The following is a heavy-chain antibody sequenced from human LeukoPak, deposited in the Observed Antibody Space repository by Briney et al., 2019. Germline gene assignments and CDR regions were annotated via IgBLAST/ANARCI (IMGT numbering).Heavy chain of an antibody. CDR3: ASAYCSGGSCYSPGKHYGMDV. J-gene: IGHJ6*02. CDR1: GFTFSSYW. CDR2: IKQDGSEK. V-gene: IGHV3-7*01. D-gene: IGHD2-15*01. Sequence: GGSLRLSCAASGFTFSSYWMSWVRQAPGKGLEWVANIKQDGSEKYYVDSVKGRFTISRDNAKNSLYLQMNSLRAEDTAVYYCASAYCSGGSCYSPGKHYGMDVWGQGTTVTVSS.